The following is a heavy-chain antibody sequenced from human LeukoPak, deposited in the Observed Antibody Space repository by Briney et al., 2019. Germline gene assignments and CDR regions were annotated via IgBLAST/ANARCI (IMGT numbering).Heavy chain of an antibody. D-gene: IGHD3-22*01. J-gene: IGHJ3*02. CDR2: IYYTGST. Sequence: SETLSLTCTVSGGSISSSTYYWGWIRQPPGKGPEWIGSIYYTGSTNYNPSLKSRVTISVDTSKNQFSLKLSSVTAADTAVYYCARDLRYDSSGYYYDAFDIWGQGTMVTVSS. V-gene: IGHV4-39*07. CDR3: ARDLRYDSSGYYYDAFDI. CDR1: GGSISSSTYY.